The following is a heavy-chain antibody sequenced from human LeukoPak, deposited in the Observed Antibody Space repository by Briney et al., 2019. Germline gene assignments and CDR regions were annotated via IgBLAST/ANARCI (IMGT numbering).Heavy chain of an antibody. J-gene: IGHJ6*03. CDR3: ARENRRTCYYYMDV. Sequence: SVKVSCKASGGTFSSYAISWVRQAPGQGPEWMGGIIPIFGTANYAQKLQGRVTITTDESTSTAYMELSSLRSEDTAVYYCARENRRTCYYYMDVWGKGTTVTVSS. CDR1: GGTFSSYA. CDR2: IIPIFGTA. V-gene: IGHV1-69*05. D-gene: IGHD1/OR15-1a*01.